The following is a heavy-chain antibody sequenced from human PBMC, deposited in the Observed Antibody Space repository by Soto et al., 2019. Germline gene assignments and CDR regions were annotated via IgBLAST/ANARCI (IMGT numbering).Heavy chain of an antibody. CDR2: IYYSGST. CDR3: ARHNYGSGSTYFDY. CDR1: GGSISSYY. V-gene: IGHV4-59*08. J-gene: IGHJ4*02. Sequence: SETLSLTCTVSGGSISSYYWSWIRQPPGKGLEWIGYIYYSGSTNYNPSLKSRVTISVDTSKNQFSLKLNSRTAADTAVYYCARHNYGSGSTYFDYWGQGTLVTVSS. D-gene: IGHD3-10*01.